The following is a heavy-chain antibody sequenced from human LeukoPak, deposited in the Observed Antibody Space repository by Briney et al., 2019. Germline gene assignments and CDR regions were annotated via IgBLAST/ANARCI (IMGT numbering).Heavy chain of an antibody. CDR3: ARVFVLHYYDSSGYYFGWFDP. CDR1: GCTFSSYA. J-gene: IGHJ5*02. D-gene: IGHD3-22*01. V-gene: IGHV1-69*05. CDR2: IIPIFGTA. Sequence: GSSVKVSCKASGCTFSSYAISWVRQAPGQGLEWMGGIIPIFGTANYAQKFQGRVTITTDESTSTAYMELSSLRSEDTAVYYCARVFVLHYYDSSGYYFGWFDPWGQGTLVTVSS.